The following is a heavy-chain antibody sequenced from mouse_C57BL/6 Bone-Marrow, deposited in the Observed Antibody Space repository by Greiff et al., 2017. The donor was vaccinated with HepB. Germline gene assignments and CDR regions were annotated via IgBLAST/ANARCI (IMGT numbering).Heavy chain of an antibody. CDR3: ARYGIYAMDY. CDR1: GFSLTSYG. CDR2: ICSGRST. J-gene: IGHJ4*01. D-gene: IGHD1-1*01. Sequence: QVQLQQSGPGLVQPSQSLSITCTVTGFSLTSYGVHWVRQSPGKGLEWLGVICSGRSTDYNAAFISRLSISKDNSKSKVFFKMNSLQADDTAIYYCARYGIYAMDYWGQGTSVTVSS. V-gene: IGHV2-2*01.